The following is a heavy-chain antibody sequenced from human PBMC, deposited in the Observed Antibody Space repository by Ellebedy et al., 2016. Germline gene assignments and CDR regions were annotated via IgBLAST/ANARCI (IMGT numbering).Heavy chain of an antibody. CDR2: MNPNSGNT. D-gene: IGHD3-3*01. Sequence: ASVKVSXXASGYTFTSYDINWVRQATGQGLEWMGWMNPNSGNTGYAQKFQGRVTMTRNTSISTAYMELSSLRSEDTAVYYCARDTRDGVGTSEAYYDLWGQGTLVTVS. V-gene: IGHV1-8*01. CDR3: ARDTRDGVGTSEAYYDL. J-gene: IGHJ4*02. CDR1: GYTFTSYD.